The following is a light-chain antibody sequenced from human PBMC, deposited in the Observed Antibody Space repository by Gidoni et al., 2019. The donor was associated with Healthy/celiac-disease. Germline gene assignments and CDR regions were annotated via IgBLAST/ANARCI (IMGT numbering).Light chain of an antibody. CDR1: QSVLYSYNDKNY. Sequence: DIVMTQSPDSLAVSLCERATLNCKSSQSVLYSYNDKNYLAWYQQKPGHPPKLLIYWASTRESGVPARFSGSGSGTEFTLTISSLQAEDVAVYYCQQYYSTPLTFGQGTKLEIK. V-gene: IGKV4-1*01. J-gene: IGKJ2*01. CDR2: WAS. CDR3: QQYYSTPLT.